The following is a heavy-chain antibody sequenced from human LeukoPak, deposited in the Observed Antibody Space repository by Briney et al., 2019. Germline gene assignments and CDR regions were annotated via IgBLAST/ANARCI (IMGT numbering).Heavy chain of an antibody. J-gene: IGHJ4*02. CDR2: ISHDGSNK. Sequence: GRSLRLSCAASGFTFSSYGMHWVRQAPGKGLGWVAVISHDGSNKYYADSVKGRFTISRDNSKNTLYLQMSSLRADDTAVYYCAKEHYYETSALPGEYWGQGTLVTVSP. D-gene: IGHD3-22*01. CDR3: AKEHYYETSALPGEY. V-gene: IGHV3-30*18. CDR1: GFTFSSYG.